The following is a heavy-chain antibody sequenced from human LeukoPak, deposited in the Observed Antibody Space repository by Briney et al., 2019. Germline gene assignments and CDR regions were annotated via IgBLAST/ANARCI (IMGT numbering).Heavy chain of an antibody. CDR1: GLTFSGNL. D-gene: IGHD3-22*01. CDR2: IYRDGTT. CDR3: AKLRPHDMEDY. V-gene: IGHV3-66*04. J-gene: IGHJ4*02. Sequence: GGSLRLSCAASGLTFSGNLMSWVRQAPGKGLEWVSVIYRDGTTYSTDSVKGRFTISRDNSKNTLYLQMNSLRAEDTAIYYCAKLRPHDMEDYWGQGTLVTVSS.